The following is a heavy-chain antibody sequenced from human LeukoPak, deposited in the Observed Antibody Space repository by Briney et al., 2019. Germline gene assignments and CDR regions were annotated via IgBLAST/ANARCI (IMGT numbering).Heavy chain of an antibody. V-gene: IGHV4-4*02. D-gene: IGHD3-3*01. CDR1: GGSISSSNW. CDR2: IYHSGST. CDR3: ARVVSGPYDFWSGYPYYYYGMDV. J-gene: IGHJ6*02. Sequence: KSSETLSLTCAVSGGSISSSNWWSWVRQPPGKGLAWIGEIYHSGSTNYNPSLKSRVTISVDKSKNQFSLKLSSVTAADTAVYYCARVVSGPYDFWSGYPYYYYGMDVWGQGTTVTVSS.